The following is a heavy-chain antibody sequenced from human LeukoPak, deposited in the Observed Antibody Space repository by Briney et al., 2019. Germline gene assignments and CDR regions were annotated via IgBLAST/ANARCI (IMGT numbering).Heavy chain of an antibody. D-gene: IGHD3-10*01. CDR2: ISGSGGST. CDR1: GFTFSSYA. Sequence: GGSLRLSCAASGFTFSSYAMSWVRQAPGKGLEWVSAISGSGGSTYYADSVKGRFTISRDNSKNTLYLQMNSLRAEDTAVYYCAKDCYYGSGSYYNRKQRTTYYYYYYMDVWGKGTTVTVSS. J-gene: IGHJ6*03. V-gene: IGHV3-23*01. CDR3: AKDCYYGSGSYYNRKQRTTYYYYYYMDV.